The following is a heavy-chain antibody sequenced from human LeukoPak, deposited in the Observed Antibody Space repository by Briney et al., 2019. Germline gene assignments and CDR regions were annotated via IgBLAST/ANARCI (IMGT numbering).Heavy chain of an antibody. V-gene: IGHV4-34*01. Sequence: SETLSLTCAVYGGSFSGYYWSWIRQPPGKGLEWIGEINHSGSTNYNPSLKSRVTISVDTSKNQFSLKLSSVTAAATAVYYCARGSRGPFITPRKYWYFDLWGRGTLVTVSS. CDR2: INHSGST. CDR3: ARGSRGPFITPRKYWYFDL. J-gene: IGHJ2*01. D-gene: IGHD3-10*01. CDR1: GGSFSGYY.